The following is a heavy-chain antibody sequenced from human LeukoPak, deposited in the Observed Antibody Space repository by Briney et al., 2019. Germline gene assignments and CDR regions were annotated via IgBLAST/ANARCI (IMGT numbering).Heavy chain of an antibody. Sequence: GASVKVSCKASGYTFTGYYMHWVRQAPGQGLEWMGWINPNSGGTNYAQKFQGRVTMTRDTSISTAYMELSRLTSDDTAVYYCARDRIVEVPAAIHAFDIWGQGTMVTVSS. CDR1: GYTFTGYY. CDR2: INPNSGGT. CDR3: ARDRIVEVPAAIHAFDI. J-gene: IGHJ3*02. V-gene: IGHV1-2*02. D-gene: IGHD2-2*01.